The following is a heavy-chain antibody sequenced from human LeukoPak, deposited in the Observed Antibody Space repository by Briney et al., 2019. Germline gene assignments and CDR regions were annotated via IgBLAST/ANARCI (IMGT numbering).Heavy chain of an antibody. CDR2: ISPSSSYI. D-gene: IGHD2-15*01. CDR1: GFTFSSSS. Sequence: GGSLRLSCAASGFTFSSSSMNWVRQAPGKGLEFVSPISPSSSYIYHADSVKGRFTISRDDAKNSLFLQMNSLRAEDTAVYYCAREGGYCSGGSCRFFDYWGQGTLVTVSS. CDR3: AREGGYCSGGSCRFFDY. J-gene: IGHJ4*02. V-gene: IGHV3-21*06.